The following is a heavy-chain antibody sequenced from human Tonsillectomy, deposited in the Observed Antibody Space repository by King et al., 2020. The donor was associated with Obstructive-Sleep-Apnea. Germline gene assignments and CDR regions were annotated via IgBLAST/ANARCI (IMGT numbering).Heavy chain of an antibody. CDR3: AKDTNPNQTLALYIDD. V-gene: IGHV3-23*04. CDR2: ISGSGCST. D-gene: IGHD1-14*01. J-gene: IGHJ4*01. CDR1: GFTFSSYA. Sequence: VQLVESGGGLVQPGGSLRLSCAASGFTFSSYAMHWVRQAPGKGLEWVSAISGSGCSTYYADSVKGRFTISRDNSKNTLNLQMNSLRAEDTAVYYCAKDTNPNQTLALYIDDRSHGPLVTVSS.